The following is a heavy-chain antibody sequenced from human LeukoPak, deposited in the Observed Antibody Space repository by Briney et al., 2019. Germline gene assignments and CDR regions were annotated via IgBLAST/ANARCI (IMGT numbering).Heavy chain of an antibody. CDR3: ARGKRRGLSPAVINHSET. CDR1: GYTFTSYG. D-gene: IGHD2-2*01. V-gene: IGHV1-18*01. CDR2: ISAYNGNT. Sequence: GASVKVSCKASGYTFTSYGISWVRQAPGQGLEWMGWISAYNGNTNYAQKLQGRVTMTTDTSTSTAYMGLRSLRSDDTAVYYCARGKRRGLSPAVINHSETWGQGTLVTVSS. J-gene: IGHJ5*02.